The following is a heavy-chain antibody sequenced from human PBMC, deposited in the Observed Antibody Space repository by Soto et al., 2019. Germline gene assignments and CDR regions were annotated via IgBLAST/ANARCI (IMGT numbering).Heavy chain of an antibody. CDR2: ISSDGSNT. CDR1: GFTFGSSA. D-gene: IGHD1-26*01. CDR3: ARGSATTAYFDY. V-gene: IGHV3-30-3*01. J-gene: IGHJ4*02. Sequence: QVQLVESGGGVVQPGTSLRLSCAASGFTFGSSALHWVRQAPGKGLEWVAVISSDGSNTYSADSVKGRFTISRDNSKNTLYLQMNCLRAEDTAVYYCARGSATTAYFDYWGQGTLVTVSS.